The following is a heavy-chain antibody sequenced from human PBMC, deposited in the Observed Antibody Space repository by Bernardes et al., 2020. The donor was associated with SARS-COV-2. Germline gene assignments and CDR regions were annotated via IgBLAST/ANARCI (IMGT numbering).Heavy chain of an antibody. Sequence: GGSLRLSCAASGYTFSSYSMNWVRQAPGKGLEWVAYIRSSSETPYYADSVKGRFTISRDNAKNSLYLQMNSLRDEDTAVYYCARDPPITGTNNYYGMDVWGQGTTVTVSS. V-gene: IGHV3-48*02. D-gene: IGHD1-1*01. CDR3: ARDPPITGTNNYYGMDV. CDR2: IRSSSETP. J-gene: IGHJ6*02. CDR1: GYTFSSYS.